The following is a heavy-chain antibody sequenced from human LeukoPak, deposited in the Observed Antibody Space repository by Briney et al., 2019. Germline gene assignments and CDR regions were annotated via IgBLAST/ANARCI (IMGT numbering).Heavy chain of an antibody. J-gene: IGHJ4*02. CDR1: GFTFSSYA. Sequence: GRSLRLSCAASGFTFSSYAMHWVRQAPGKGLEWVAVISYDGSNKYYADSVKGRFTISRDNSKNTLYLQMNSLRAEDTAVYYCAKDRALLWFGELSWGQGTLVTVSS. CDR3: AKDRALLWFGELS. D-gene: IGHD3-10*01. CDR2: ISYDGSNK. V-gene: IGHV3-30-3*01.